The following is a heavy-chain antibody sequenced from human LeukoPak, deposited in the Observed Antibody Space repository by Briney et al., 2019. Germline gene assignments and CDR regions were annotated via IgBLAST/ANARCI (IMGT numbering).Heavy chain of an antibody. J-gene: IGHJ4*02. V-gene: IGHV3-9*03. CDR2: ISRNSGSI. CDR3: AKARSHYDFWSGYPYFDY. Sequence: PGRSLRLSYAASGFTFDDYAMHWVRPAPGKGLAGVSGISRNSGSIGYADSVKGRFTISRDNAKNSLYLQMNSLRAEDMALYYCAKARSHYDFWSGYPYFDYWGQGTLVTVSS. CDR1: GFTFDDYA. D-gene: IGHD3-3*01.